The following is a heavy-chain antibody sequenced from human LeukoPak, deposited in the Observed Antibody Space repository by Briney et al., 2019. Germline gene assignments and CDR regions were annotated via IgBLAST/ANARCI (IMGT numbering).Heavy chain of an antibody. V-gene: IGHV2-70*11. CDR1: GFSLSTSGMC. D-gene: IGHD6-13*01. CDR2: IDWDDDK. Sequence: ASGPTLVNPIQTLTLTCTFSGFSLSTSGMCVSWIRQPPGKALEWLARIDWDDDKYYSTSLKTRLTISKDTSKNQVVLTMTNMDPVDTATYYCARMVAAAGTPLYYYYYMDVWGKGTTVTVSS. CDR3: ARMVAAAGTPLYYYYYMDV. J-gene: IGHJ6*03.